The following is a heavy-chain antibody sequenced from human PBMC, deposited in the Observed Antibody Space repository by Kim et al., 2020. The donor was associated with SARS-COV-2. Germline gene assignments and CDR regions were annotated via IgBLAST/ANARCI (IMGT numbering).Heavy chain of an antibody. CDR1: GFTFSSYA. D-gene: IGHD3-22*01. CDR2: ISGSGGST. Sequence: GGSLRLSCAASGFTFSSYAMSWVRQAPGKGLEWVSAISGSGGSTYYADSVKGRFTISRDNSKNTLYLQMNSLRAEDTAVYYCAKRNTYYYDSSGHMNWFDPWGQGTLVTVSS. CDR3: AKRNTYYYDSSGHMNWFDP. V-gene: IGHV3-23*01. J-gene: IGHJ5*02.